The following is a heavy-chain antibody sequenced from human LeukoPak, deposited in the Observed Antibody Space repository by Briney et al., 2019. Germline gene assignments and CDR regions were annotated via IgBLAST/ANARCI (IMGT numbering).Heavy chain of an antibody. CDR3: AKDRTVFRGITYYFDY. CDR1: GFTFSNYA. J-gene: IGHJ4*02. D-gene: IGHD3-10*01. V-gene: IGHV3-23*01. Sequence: GGSLRLSCAASGFTFSNYALSWVRQAPGEGLEWVSAISASGTSTYYADSVKGRFTISKDNSKNTLYLQMNSLRADDTAVYYCAKDRTVFRGITYYFDYWGQGTLVTVSS. CDR2: ISASGTST.